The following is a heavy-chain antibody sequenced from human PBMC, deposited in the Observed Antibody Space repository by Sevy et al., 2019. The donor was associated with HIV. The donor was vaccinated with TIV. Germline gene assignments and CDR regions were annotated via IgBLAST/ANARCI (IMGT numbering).Heavy chain of an antibody. CDR1: GYTFTSYY. J-gene: IGHJ3*02. CDR3: ARDHTVIGSNWYGAFDI. Sequence: ASVKVSCKASGYTFTSYYMHWVRQAPGQGLEWMGIINPSDGSTSYAQKFQGRVTMTRDTSTSTVYMELRSLRSGDTAMYYCARDHTVIGSNWYGAFDIWGQGTMVTVSS. V-gene: IGHV1-46*01. CDR2: INPSDGST. D-gene: IGHD6-13*01.